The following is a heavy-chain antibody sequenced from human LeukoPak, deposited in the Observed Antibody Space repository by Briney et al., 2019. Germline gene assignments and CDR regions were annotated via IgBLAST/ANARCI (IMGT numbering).Heavy chain of an antibody. D-gene: IGHD2-15*01. CDR1: GGTFSSYA. V-gene: IGHV1-69*06. Sequence: GASVKVSCKASGGTFSSYAISWVRQAPGQGLEWMGGIIPIFGTANYAQKFQGRVTITADKSTSTAYMELSSLRSEDTAVYYCARVGYCSGGSCYSWSGGFDYWGQGTLVTVSS. J-gene: IGHJ4*02. CDR2: IIPIFGTA. CDR3: ARVGYCSGGSCYSWSGGFDY.